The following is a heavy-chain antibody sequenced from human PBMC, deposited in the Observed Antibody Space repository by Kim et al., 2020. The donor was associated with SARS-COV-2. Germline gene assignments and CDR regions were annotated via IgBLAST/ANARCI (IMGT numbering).Heavy chain of an antibody. J-gene: IGHJ6*03. D-gene: IGHD3-3*01. CDR3: ARARDVDTSFGGVIHYYYYMDV. V-gene: IGHV7-4-1*02. Sequence: ASVKVSCKASGYTFTSYAMNWVRQAPGQGLEWMGWINTNTGNPTYAQGFTGRFVFSLDTSVSTAYLQISSLKAEDTAVYYCARARDVDTSFGGVIHYYYYMDVWGKGTTVTVSS. CDR2: INTNTGNP. CDR1: GYTFTSYA.